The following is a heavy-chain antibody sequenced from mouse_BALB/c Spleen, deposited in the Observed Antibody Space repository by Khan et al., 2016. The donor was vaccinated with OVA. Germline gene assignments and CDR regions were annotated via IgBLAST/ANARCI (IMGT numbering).Heavy chain of an antibody. CDR3: ARGNYYGSSSWLGY. Sequence: QVQLKQSGAELMKPGASVKISCKATGYTFSSYWIEWVKQRPGHGLEWIGEILPGSGRNNYNEKFKGKATFTADTSSNTAYMQLSSLTSEDSAVYYCARGNYYGSSSWLGYWGQGTLVTVSA. V-gene: IGHV1-9*01. J-gene: IGHJ3*01. D-gene: IGHD1-1*01. CDR2: ILPGSGRN. CDR1: GYTFSSYW.